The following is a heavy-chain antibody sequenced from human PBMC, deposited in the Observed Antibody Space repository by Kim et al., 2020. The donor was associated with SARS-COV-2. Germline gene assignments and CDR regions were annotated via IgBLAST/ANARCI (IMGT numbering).Heavy chain of an antibody. CDR2: IIPIFGTA. J-gene: IGHJ6*02. V-gene: IGHV1-69*13. CDR3: AREVGATTTGYYYYYYGMDV. Sequence: SVKVSCKASGGTFSSYAISWVRQAPGQGLEWMGGIIPIFGTANYAQKFQGRVTITADESTSTAYMELSSLRSEDTAVYYCAREVGATTTGYYYYYYGMDVWGQGTTVTVSS. CDR1: GGTFSSYA. D-gene: IGHD1-26*01.